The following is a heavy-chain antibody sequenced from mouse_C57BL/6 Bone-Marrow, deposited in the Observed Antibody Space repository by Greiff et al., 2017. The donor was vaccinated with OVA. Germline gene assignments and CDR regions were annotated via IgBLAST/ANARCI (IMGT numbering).Heavy chain of an antibody. V-gene: IGHV5-17*01. CDR2: ISSGSSTI. CDR3: ARRSYGSSHWYFDV. Sequence: EVKLEESGGGLVKPGGSLKLSCAASGFTFSDYGMHWVRQAPEKGLEWVAYISSGSSTIYYADTVKGRFTISRDNAKNTLFLQMTSLRSEDTAMYYCARRSYGSSHWYFDVWGTGTTVTVSS. J-gene: IGHJ1*03. D-gene: IGHD1-1*01. CDR1: GFTFSDYG.